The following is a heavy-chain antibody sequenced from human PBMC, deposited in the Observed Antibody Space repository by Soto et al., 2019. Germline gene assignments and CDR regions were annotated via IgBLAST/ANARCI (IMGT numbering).Heavy chain of an antibody. J-gene: IGHJ2*01. Sequence: EVQLLESGGGLVQPGGSLRLSCAASGFTFSSYAMNWVRQAPGKGLEWVSVISGSGGSTYYADAVKGRFTISRDNSKNTLYLQMNSLRAEHTAVYYCAKRTVGWYFDLWGRGTLVTVYS. CDR2: ISGSGGST. D-gene: IGHD4-17*01. CDR1: GFTFSSYA. CDR3: AKRTVGWYFDL. V-gene: IGHV3-23*01.